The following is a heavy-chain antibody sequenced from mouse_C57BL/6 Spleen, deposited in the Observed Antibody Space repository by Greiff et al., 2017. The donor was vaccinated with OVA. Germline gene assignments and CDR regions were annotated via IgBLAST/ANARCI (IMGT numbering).Heavy chain of an antibody. CDR3: ARQDSNYYFDY. CDR1: GFTFSSYT. V-gene: IGHV5-9*01. J-gene: IGHJ2*01. CDR2: ISGGGGNT. D-gene: IGHD2-5*01. Sequence: EVQRVESGGGLVKPGGSLKLSCAASGFTFSSYTMSWVRQTPEKRLEWVATISGGGGNTYYPDSVKGRFTISRDNAKNTLYLQMSSLRSEDTALYYCARQDSNYYFDYWGQGTTLTVSS.